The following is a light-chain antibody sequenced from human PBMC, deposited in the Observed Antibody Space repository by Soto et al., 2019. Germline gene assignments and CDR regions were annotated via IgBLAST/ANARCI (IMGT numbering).Light chain of an antibody. CDR1: SSDVGGYRF. CDR3: ISYTSSNTRV. Sequence: QSALTQPASVSGSPGQSITISCTGTSSDVGGYRFVSWYQQHPGKAPKLMIYEVSNRPSGVSNRFSGSKSGNTASLTISGLQAEDEADYYCISYTSSNTRVFGGGTKVNVL. V-gene: IGLV2-14*01. CDR2: EVS. J-gene: IGLJ2*01.